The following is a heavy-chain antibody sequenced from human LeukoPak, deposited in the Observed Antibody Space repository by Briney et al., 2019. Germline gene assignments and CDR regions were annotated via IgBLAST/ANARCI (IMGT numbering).Heavy chain of an antibody. CDR1: GYTFTSYG. Sequence: GASVKVSCKASGYTFTSYGISWVRQAPGQGLEWMGWINAYNGSTNYAQKLQGRVTMTTDTSASTAYMELRSLRSDDTAVYYCARDRDTAMVAWRAAYYYGMDVWGQGTTVTVSS. V-gene: IGHV1-18*01. CDR3: ARDRDTAMVAWRAAYYYGMDV. D-gene: IGHD5-18*01. CDR2: INAYNGST. J-gene: IGHJ6*02.